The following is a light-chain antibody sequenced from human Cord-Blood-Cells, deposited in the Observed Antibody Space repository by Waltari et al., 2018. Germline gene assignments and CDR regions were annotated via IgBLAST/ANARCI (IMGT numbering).Light chain of an antibody. CDR3: CSHAGSSTFDVV. CDR2: EGC. Sequence: QSALTQPASVSGSPGQSITIPCTGTSSDDGSYNLLPSHQQHPGKPPKTMIYEGCKRPSGVSNRFSGSKSGNTASLTISGLQAEDEADYYCCSHAGSSTFDVVFGGGTKLTVL. V-gene: IGLV2-23*03. CDR1: SSDDGSYNL. J-gene: IGLJ2*01.